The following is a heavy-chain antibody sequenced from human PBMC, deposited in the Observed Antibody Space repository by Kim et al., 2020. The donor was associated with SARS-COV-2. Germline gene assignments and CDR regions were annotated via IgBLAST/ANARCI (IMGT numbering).Heavy chain of an antibody. J-gene: IGHJ5*02. V-gene: IGHV7-4-1*02. D-gene: IGHD6-19*01. Sequence: ASVKVSCKASGYTFTRYAMNWVRQAPGQGLEWMGWINTNTGNPTYAQGFTGRFVFSLDTSVSTAYLQISSLKAEDTAVYYCARAPRGAVAVNWFDPWGQGTLVTVSS. CDR1: GYTFTRYA. CDR2: INTNTGNP. CDR3: ARAPRGAVAVNWFDP.